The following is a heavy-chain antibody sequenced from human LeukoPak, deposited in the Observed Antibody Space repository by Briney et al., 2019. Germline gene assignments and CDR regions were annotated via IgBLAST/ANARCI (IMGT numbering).Heavy chain of an antibody. CDR3: ARSQGRKATYCSSTSCYRVTVGHWYFDL. V-gene: IGHV1-18*01. Sequence: ASVKVSCKASGYTFTSYGISWVRQAPGQRLEWMGWISAYNGNTNYAQKLQGRVTMTTDTSTSTAYMELRSLRSDDTAVYYCARSQGRKATYCSSTSCYRVTVGHWYFDLWGRGTLVTVSS. CDR2: ISAYNGNT. D-gene: IGHD2-2*01. CDR1: GYTFTSYG. J-gene: IGHJ2*01.